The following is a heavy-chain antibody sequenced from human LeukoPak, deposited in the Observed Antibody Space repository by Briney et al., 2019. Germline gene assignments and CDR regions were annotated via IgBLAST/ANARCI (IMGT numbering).Heavy chain of an antibody. Sequence: SETLSLTCAVYGGSFSGYYWSWIRQPPGKGLEWIGEINHSGSTNYNPSLKSRVTISVDTSKNQFSLKLSSVTAADTAVYYCARKRVDTAMVTIFDYRGQGTLVTVSS. CDR2: INHSGST. CDR1: GGSFSGYY. D-gene: IGHD5-18*01. CDR3: ARKRVDTAMVTIFDY. V-gene: IGHV4-34*01. J-gene: IGHJ4*02.